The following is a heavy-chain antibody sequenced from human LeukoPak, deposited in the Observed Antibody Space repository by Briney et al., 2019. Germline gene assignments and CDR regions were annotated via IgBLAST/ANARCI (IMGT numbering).Heavy chain of an antibody. CDR3: ARDRYCSSTSCKFGGAFDI. Sequence: GRSLRLSCAASGFTFSSYAMHWVRQAPGKGLEWVAVISYDGSNKYYADSVKGRFTISRDNSKNTLYLQMNSLRAEDTAVYYCARDRYCSSTSCKFGGAFDIWGQGTMVTVSS. V-gene: IGHV3-30*01. CDR1: GFTFSSYA. J-gene: IGHJ3*02. D-gene: IGHD2-2*01. CDR2: ISYDGSNK.